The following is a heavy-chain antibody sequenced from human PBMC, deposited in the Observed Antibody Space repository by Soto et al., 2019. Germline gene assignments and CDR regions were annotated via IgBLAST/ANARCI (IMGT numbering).Heavy chain of an antibody. CDR3: AREREQLYLHGLGL. CDR2: IYYSGRA. CDR1: GGSVSGGSYF. Sequence: QVQLQESGPGLVKPSETLSLTCTVSGGSVSGGSYFWSWIRQPPGKELEWIGYIYYSGRADYNPSLKSRATISLDKSKNQVSLKLRSVTAADSAVYYCAREREQLYLHGLGLWGQGTLVTVSS. J-gene: IGHJ4*02. V-gene: IGHV4-61*01. D-gene: IGHD3-10*01.